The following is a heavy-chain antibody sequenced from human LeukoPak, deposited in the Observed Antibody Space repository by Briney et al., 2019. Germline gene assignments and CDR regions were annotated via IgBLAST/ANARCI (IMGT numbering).Heavy chain of an antibody. J-gene: IGHJ4*02. V-gene: IGHV3-30*02. Sequence: GGSLRLSCAASGFTFSSYGMHWVRQAPGKGLEWVAVIWYGGSNKYYADSVKGRFTISRDNSKNTLYLQMNSLRAEDTAVYYCAKEETGDGGLDYWGQGTLVTVSS. CDR1: GFTFSSYG. D-gene: IGHD7-27*01. CDR2: IWYGGSNK. CDR3: AKEETGDGGLDY.